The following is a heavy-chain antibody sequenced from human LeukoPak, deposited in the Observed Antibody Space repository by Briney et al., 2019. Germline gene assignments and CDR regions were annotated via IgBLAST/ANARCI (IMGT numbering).Heavy chain of an antibody. CDR1: GFTFSSYG. Sequence: GGSLRLSCAASGFTFSSYGMHWVRQAPGKGLEWVTVISYDGSNKYYADSVKGRFTISRDNSKNTLYLQMNSLRAEDTAVYYCAKAVAGAYFDYWGQGTLVTVSS. D-gene: IGHD6-19*01. CDR3: AKAVAGAYFDY. V-gene: IGHV3-30*18. J-gene: IGHJ4*02. CDR2: ISYDGSNK.